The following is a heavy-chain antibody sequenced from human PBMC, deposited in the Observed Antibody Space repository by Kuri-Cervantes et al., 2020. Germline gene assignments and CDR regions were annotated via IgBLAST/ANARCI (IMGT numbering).Heavy chain of an antibody. D-gene: IGHD3-22*01. Sequence: GESLKISCAASGFTFDDYGMSWVRQAPGKGLEWVSGINWNGGSTGYADSVKGRFTISRDNAKNSLYLQMNSLRAEDTAVYYCARGYYESSGYYYEWGQGTLVTVSS. J-gene: IGHJ4*02. CDR2: INWNGGST. V-gene: IGHV3-20*04. CDR3: ARGYYESSGYYYE. CDR1: GFTFDDYG.